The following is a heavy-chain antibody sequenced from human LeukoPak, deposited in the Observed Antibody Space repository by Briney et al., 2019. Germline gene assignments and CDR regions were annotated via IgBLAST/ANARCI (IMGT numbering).Heavy chain of an antibody. Sequence: ASVKVSCKASGYTVTSYDINWVRQATGQGLEWMGWMNPNSGNTGYAQKFQGRVTMTRNTSISTAYMELSSLRSEDTAVYYCARGFSGIVGAGGDYWGQGTLVTVSS. CDR3: ARGFSGIVGAGGDY. J-gene: IGHJ4*02. CDR2: MNPNSGNT. V-gene: IGHV1-8*01. D-gene: IGHD1-26*01. CDR1: GYTVTSYD.